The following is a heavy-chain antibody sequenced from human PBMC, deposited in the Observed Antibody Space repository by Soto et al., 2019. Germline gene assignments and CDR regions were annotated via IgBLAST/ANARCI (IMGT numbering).Heavy chain of an antibody. Sequence: PGESLKISCEGSGYIFTSYWIGWVRQMPGKGLEWMGIIYPGDSDTRYSPSFQGQVTISADKSISTAYLQWNSLKASDTAMYFCARLDHFDTSARSTADYDYWGQGTLVTVSS. J-gene: IGHJ4*02. V-gene: IGHV5-51*01. CDR3: ARLDHFDTSARSTADYDY. CDR2: IYPGDSDT. CDR1: GYIFTSYW. D-gene: IGHD3-22*01.